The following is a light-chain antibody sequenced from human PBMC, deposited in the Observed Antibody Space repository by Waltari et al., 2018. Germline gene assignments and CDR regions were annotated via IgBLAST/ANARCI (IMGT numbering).Light chain of an antibody. V-gene: IGKV1-39*01. Sequence: DIQMTQSPSSLSASVGDRVTITCRASQSISSYLNWYQQKPGKAPKLLIYAASSLQSGVPSMFSGSGSGTDFTHTISSLQTEDFATYYCQQSYSTPYTFGQGTKLEIK. CDR3: QQSYSTPYT. CDR1: QSISSY. J-gene: IGKJ2*01. CDR2: AAS.